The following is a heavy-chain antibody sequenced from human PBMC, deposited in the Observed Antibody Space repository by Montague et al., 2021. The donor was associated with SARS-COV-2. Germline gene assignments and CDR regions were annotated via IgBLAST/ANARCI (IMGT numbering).Heavy chain of an antibody. CDR3: AGGLVGASPGVDY. Sequence: SETLSLTCSVSGDPISGYFWNWIRQTAGKGLEWIGCIYDSGGTEYNPSLESRVTMSVDTSKNQFSLKVTSVTAADTAMYYCAGGLVGASPGVDYWGRGTLVTVSS. D-gene: IGHD2-15*01. CDR1: GDPISGYF. J-gene: IGHJ4*02. CDR2: IYDSGGT. V-gene: IGHV4-4*07.